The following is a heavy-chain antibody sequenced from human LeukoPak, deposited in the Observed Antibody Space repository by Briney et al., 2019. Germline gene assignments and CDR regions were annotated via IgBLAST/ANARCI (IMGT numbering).Heavy chain of an antibody. V-gene: IGHV1-18*01. CDR1: GYTFTSYG. Sequence: ASVKVSCKASGYTFTSYGISWVRQAPGQGLEWMGWISAYNGNTNCAQKLQGRVTMTTDTSTSTAYMELRSLRSDDTAVYYCARVRRQYSSSSGFDPWGQGTLVTVSS. CDR2: ISAYNGNT. CDR3: ARVRRQYSSSSGFDP. J-gene: IGHJ5*02. D-gene: IGHD6-6*01.